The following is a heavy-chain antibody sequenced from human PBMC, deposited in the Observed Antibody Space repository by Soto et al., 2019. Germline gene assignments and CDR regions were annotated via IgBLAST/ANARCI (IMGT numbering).Heavy chain of an antibody. CDR2: NSPSGSST. V-gene: IGHV1-46*01. Sequence: ASVKVSCKASGYTFTSYYMHWVRQAPGQGLEWMGINSPSGSSTRYSQKFQGRITMTWDTSTSTVYMELSSLRSEDTAVYYCVRDPWNYWGQGTLVTVSS. D-gene: IGHD3-3*01. J-gene: IGHJ4*02. CDR3: VRDPWNY. CDR1: GYTFTSYY.